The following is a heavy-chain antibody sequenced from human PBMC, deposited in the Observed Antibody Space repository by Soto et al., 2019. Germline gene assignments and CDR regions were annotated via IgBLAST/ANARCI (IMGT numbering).Heavy chain of an antibody. J-gene: IGHJ4*02. CDR2: ISSSSSYI. Sequence: EVQLVESGGSLVKPGGSLRLSCAASGFTFSTYTMNWVRQAPGKGLEWVSSISSSSSYIYYADSVKGRFTISRDNAKNSLYLHMNSLRAEDTAVYYCARDMVRGVIPKQYDYWGQGTLVTFSS. V-gene: IGHV3-21*01. CDR1: GFTFSTYT. CDR3: ARDMVRGVIPKQYDY. D-gene: IGHD3-10*01.